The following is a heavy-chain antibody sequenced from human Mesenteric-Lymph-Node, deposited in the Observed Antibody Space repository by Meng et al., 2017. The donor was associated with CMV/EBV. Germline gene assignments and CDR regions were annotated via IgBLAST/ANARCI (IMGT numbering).Heavy chain of an antibody. V-gene: IGHV1-18*01. CDR1: GYTFTSYG. CDR2: ISAYNGNT. Sequence: ASVKVFCKASGYTFTSYGISWVRQAPGQGLEWMGWISAYNGNTNYAQKLQGRVTMTTDTSTSTAYMELRSLRSDDTAVYYCALALYSNYDSDYWGQGTLVTVSS. D-gene: IGHD4-11*01. J-gene: IGHJ4*02. CDR3: ALALYSNYDSDY.